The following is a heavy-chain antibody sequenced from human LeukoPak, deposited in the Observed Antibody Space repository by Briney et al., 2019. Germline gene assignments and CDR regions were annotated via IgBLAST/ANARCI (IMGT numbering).Heavy chain of an antibody. CDR2: TGGSGDNT. CDR3: TKDLMTGFSSGWYFAY. V-gene: IGHV3-23*01. J-gene: IGHJ4*02. Sequence: GGSLRLSCEGSGFTFNGYAFSWVRQAPGKGLEWVAVTGGSGDNTHYADSVKGRFTISRDNSEKRLFLQMNSLRPDDSALYYCTKDLMTGFSSGWYFAYWGQGTLVTVSS. D-gene: IGHD6-19*01. CDR1: GFTFNGYA.